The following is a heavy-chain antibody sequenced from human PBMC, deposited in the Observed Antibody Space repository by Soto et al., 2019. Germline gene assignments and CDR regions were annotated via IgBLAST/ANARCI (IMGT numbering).Heavy chain of an antibody. J-gene: IGHJ4*02. CDR1: GFTFSSYG. CDR2: ISYDGSNK. D-gene: IGHD3-9*01. V-gene: IGHV3-30*18. CDR3: AKDQVLRYFDWLSTPTLFDY. Sequence: GGSLRLSCAASGFTFSSYGMHWVRQAPGKGLEWVAVISYDGSNKYYADSVKGRFTISRDNSKNTLYLQMNSLRAEDTAVYYCAKDQVLRYFDWLSTPTLFDYWGQGT.